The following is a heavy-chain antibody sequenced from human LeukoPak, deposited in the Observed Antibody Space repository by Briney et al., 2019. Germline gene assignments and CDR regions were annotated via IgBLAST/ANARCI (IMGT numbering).Heavy chain of an antibody. D-gene: IGHD3-3*01. J-gene: IGHJ5*02. CDR1: GDTFSKFA. CDR3: ARGKVNDFWSGYYEGNWFDP. V-gene: IGHV1-69*04. Sequence: SVKVSCKASGDTFSKFAINWVRQAPGQGLEWMGRITPILGIANYAQNFRGRVTITADKSSSTAYMELSSLRSEDTAVYYCARGKVNDFWSGYYEGNWFDPWGQGTLVTVSS. CDR2: ITPILGIA.